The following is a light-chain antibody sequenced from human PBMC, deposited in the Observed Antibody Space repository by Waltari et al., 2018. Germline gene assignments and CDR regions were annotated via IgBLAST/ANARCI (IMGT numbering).Light chain of an antibody. CDR1: SSDVGSYNY. CDR2: DCN. J-gene: IGLJ2*01. Sequence: QSALTQPASVSGSRGQSITISCTGTSSDVGSYNYVSWYLQYPGKAPKLIIFDCNKRPSGVSNRFSGSKSANTASLTISGLQAEDETDYYCSSYTSGSTYVVFGGGTKLTVL. V-gene: IGLV2-14*03. CDR3: SSYTSGSTYVV.